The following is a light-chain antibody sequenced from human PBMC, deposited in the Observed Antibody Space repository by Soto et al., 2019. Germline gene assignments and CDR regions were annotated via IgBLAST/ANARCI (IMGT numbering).Light chain of an antibody. CDR2: GAS. J-gene: IGKJ1*01. V-gene: IGKV3-15*01. CDR3: QQYGSSPPT. Sequence: EIMMTQSPATLSVSQVERSTLSFRASQSVRSNLAWYQQKPGQAPRLLIYGASTRATGIPVRFSGSGSGTEFTLTISSLQSEDFAVYYCQQYGSSPPTFGQGTKVDIK. CDR1: QSVRSN.